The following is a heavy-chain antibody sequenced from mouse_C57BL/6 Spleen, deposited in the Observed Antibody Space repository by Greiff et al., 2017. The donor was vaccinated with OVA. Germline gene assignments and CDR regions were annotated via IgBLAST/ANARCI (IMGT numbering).Heavy chain of an antibody. Sequence: VQLQQSGPELVKPGASVKMSCKASGYTFTDYNMHWVKQSHGKSLEWIGYINPNNGGTSYNQKFKGKATLTVNKSSSTAYMELRSLTSEDSAVYYCAREDYYGSSYLYAMDYWGQGTSVTVSS. CDR3: AREDYYGSSYLYAMDY. V-gene: IGHV1-22*01. D-gene: IGHD1-1*01. CDR2: INPNNGGT. CDR1: GYTFTDYN. J-gene: IGHJ4*01.